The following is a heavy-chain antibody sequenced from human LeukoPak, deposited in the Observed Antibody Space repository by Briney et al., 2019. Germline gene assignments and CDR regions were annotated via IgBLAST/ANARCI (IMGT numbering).Heavy chain of an antibody. CDR2: IYYSGST. Sequence: SQTLSLTCTVSGGSISSGGYYWSWIRQHPGKGLEWIGYIYYSGSTYYNPSLKSRVTISVDTSKNQFSLKLSSVTAADTAVYYCARFRLVSGSDYFDYWGQGTLVTVSS. J-gene: IGHJ4*02. CDR3: ARFRLVSGSDYFDY. V-gene: IGHV4-31*03. D-gene: IGHD3-10*01. CDR1: GGSISSGGYY.